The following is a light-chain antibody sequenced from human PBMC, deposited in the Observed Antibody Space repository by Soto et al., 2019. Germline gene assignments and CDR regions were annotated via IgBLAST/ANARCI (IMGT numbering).Light chain of an antibody. CDR2: DAS. CDR3: QQFNSYLLIT. Sequence: AIPLTQSPSSLSASVGDRLTITCRASQGISSALAWYQQKPGKAPKLLIYDASSLESGVPSRFSGSGSGTDFTLTISSLQPEDFATYYCQQFNSYLLITFGQGTRLEIK. CDR1: QGISSA. V-gene: IGKV1-13*02. J-gene: IGKJ5*01.